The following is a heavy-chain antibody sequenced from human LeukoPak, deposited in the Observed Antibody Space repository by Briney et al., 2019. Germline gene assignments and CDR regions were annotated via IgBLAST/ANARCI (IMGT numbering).Heavy chain of an antibody. CDR3: ARHSRTYYDILTGSYGGYFDY. D-gene: IGHD3-9*01. J-gene: IGHJ4*02. CDR2: INHSGST. CDR1: GESFSGYY. V-gene: IGHV4-34*01. Sequence: SETLSLTCAVYGESFSGYYWGWIRQPPGKGLEWIGEINHSGSTNYNPSLKNRVTISVDTSKNQFSLKLSSLTAADTAVYYCARHSRTYYDILTGSYGGYFDYWGQRTLVTVSS.